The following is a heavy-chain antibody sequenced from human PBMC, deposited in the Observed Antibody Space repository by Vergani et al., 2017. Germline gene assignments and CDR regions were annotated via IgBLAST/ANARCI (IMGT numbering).Heavy chain of an antibody. J-gene: IGHJ6*03. V-gene: IGHV4-34*01. Sequence: QVQLQQWGPGLLKPSETLSLTCAVYGGSFSGYYWSWIRPPPGKGLEWIGEINHSGSTNSNPSLKSRVTISVDTSKNQFSLKLSSVTAADTAVYYCARAGGYGDYYYYDMDVWGKGTTVTVSS. D-gene: IGHD4-17*01. CDR1: GGSFSGYY. CDR3: ARAGGYGDYYYYDMDV. CDR2: INHSGST.